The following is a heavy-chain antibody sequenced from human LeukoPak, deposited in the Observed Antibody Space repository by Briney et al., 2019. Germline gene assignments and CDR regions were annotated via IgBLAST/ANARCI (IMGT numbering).Heavy chain of an antibody. CDR3: AREVAGSGKNGMDV. CDR2: IGRSNTIV. Sequence: GGSLRLPCVASGFIFSDYEMNWVRQAPGKGLEWVSYIGRSNTIVYYADSVKGRFTVSRDNAKNSLYLQMNSLRAEDTGLYFCAREVAGSGKNGMDVWGQGTTVTVSS. V-gene: IGHV3-48*03. D-gene: IGHD6-13*01. J-gene: IGHJ6*02. CDR1: GFIFSDYE.